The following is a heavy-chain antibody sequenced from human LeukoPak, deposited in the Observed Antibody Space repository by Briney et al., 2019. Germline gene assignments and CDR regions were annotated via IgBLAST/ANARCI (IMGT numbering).Heavy chain of an antibody. V-gene: IGHV4-31*03. CDR2: IYYSGST. CDR3: ARGNYDFWSGTTNYYFDY. D-gene: IGHD3-3*01. Sequence: SQTLSLTCTVSGGSISSGGYYWSWIRQHPGKGPEWIGYIYYSGSTYYNPSLKSRVTISVNTSKNQFSLKLSSVTAADTAVYYCARGNYDFWSGTTNYYFDYWGQGTLVTVSS. J-gene: IGHJ4*02. CDR1: GGSISSGGYY.